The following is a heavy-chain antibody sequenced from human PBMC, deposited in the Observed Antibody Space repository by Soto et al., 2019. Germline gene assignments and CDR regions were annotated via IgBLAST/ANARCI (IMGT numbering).Heavy chain of an antibody. CDR3: ARELYDILTGYTSLYNWFDP. Sequence: GAAVKVSCKASGYTFTGYYMHWVRQAPGQGXEWMGWISAYNGNTNYAQKLQGRVTMTTDTSTSTAYMELRSLRSDDTAVYYCARELYDILTGYTSLYNWFDPWGQGTLVTVSS. D-gene: IGHD3-9*01. CDR2: ISAYNGNT. V-gene: IGHV1-18*04. J-gene: IGHJ5*02. CDR1: GYTFTGYY.